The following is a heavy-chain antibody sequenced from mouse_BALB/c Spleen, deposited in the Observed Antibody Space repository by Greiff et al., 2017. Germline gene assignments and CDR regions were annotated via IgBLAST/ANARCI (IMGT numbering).Heavy chain of an antibody. CDR3: NAYGNYDFLFAY. V-gene: IGHV14-4*02. J-gene: IGHJ3*01. CDR1: GFNIKDYY. CDR2: IDPENGDT. D-gene: IGHD2-1*01. Sequence: EVQLQQSGAELVRSGASVKLSCTASGFNIKDYYMHWVKQRPEQGLEWIGWIDPENGDTEYAPKFQGKATMTADTSSNTAYLQLSSLTSEDTAVYYCNAYGNYDFLFAYWGQGTLVTVSA.